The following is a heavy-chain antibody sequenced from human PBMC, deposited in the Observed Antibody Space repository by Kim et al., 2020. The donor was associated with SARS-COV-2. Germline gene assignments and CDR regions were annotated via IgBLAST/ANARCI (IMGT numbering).Heavy chain of an antibody. Sequence: SETLSLTCTVSGGSISSGDYYWSWIRQPPGKGLEWIGYIYYSGSTYYNPSLKSRVTISVDTSKNQFSLKLSSVTAADTAVYYCATRREVVVSPFDYWGQGTLVTVSS. V-gene: IGHV4-30-4*01. CDR1: GGSISSGDYY. J-gene: IGHJ4*02. D-gene: IGHD3-22*01. CDR3: ATRREVVVSPFDY. CDR2: IYYSGST.